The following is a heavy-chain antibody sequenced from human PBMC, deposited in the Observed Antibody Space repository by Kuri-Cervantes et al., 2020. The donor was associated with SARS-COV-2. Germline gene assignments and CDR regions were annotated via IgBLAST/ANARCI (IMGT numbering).Heavy chain of an antibody. Sequence: GESLKNSCAASGFTFSGSAMHWGRQASGKGLEWVGSIRSKANRYATAYVAPVKGRITISSDDSKNTAYLQMNSLKTEDTAVYYCTRLAVWGKGNTVNGAS. V-gene: IGHV3-73*01. CDR1: GFTFSGSA. CDR2: IRSKANRYAT. CDR3: TRLAV. J-gene: IGHJ6*04.